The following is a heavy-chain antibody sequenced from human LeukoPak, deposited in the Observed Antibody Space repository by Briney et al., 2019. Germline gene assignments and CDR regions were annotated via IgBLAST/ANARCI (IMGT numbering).Heavy chain of an antibody. Sequence: GGSLRLSCAASGFTFRNYWLSWVRQGPGKGLEWVANINPDGREKYHVDSVRGRFTISRDNAKNSLFLQMNSLRDEDTAVYYCVCDFNRNSGYWGQGTLVSVSS. CDR3: VCDFNRNSGY. V-gene: IGHV3-7*01. CDR1: GFTFRNYW. J-gene: IGHJ4*02. D-gene: IGHD4-23*01. CDR2: INPDGREK.